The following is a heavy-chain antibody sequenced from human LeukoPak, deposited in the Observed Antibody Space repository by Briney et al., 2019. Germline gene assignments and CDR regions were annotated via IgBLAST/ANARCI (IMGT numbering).Heavy chain of an antibody. CDR1: GFTFSSYW. J-gene: IGHJ4*02. V-gene: IGHV3-7*03. Sequence: GGSLRLSCAASGFTFSSYWMSWVRQAPGKGLEWVANIKQDGSEKYYVDSVKGRFTISRDNSKNTLYLQMNSLRAEDTAVYYCAVQRTLWQQVLDHWGQGVLVTVSS. CDR2: IKQDGSEK. CDR3: AVQRTLWQQVLDH. D-gene: IGHD6-13*01.